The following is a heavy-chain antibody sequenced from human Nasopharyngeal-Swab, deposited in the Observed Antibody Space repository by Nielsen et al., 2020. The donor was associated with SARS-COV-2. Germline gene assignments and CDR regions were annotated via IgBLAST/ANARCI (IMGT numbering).Heavy chain of an antibody. CDR1: GFTFSSYS. V-gene: IGHV3-21*01. J-gene: IGHJ6*03. CDR2: ISSSSSYI. D-gene: IGHD3-3*01. Sequence: GGSLRLSCAASGFTFSSYSMNWVRQAPGKGLEWVSSISSSSSYIYYADSVKGRFTISRDNAKNSLYLQMNSLRAEDTAVYYCARGRDPPSYYDFWSGYYKPYYYYYMDVWGKGTTVTVSS. CDR3: ARGRDPPSYYDFWSGYYKPYYYYYMDV.